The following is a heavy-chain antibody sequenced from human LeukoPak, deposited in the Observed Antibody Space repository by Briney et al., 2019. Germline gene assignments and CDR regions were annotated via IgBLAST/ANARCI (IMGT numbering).Heavy chain of an antibody. D-gene: IGHD3-10*01. CDR1: GFTFDDYA. V-gene: IGHV3-43D*04. J-gene: IGHJ6*03. CDR2: ISWDGGST. CDR3: AKDSSGTARLHGNYYYYYYMDV. Sequence: GGSLRLSCAASGFTFDDYAMHWVRQAPGKGLEWVSLISWDGGSTYYADSVKGRFTISRDNSKNSLYLQMNSLRAEDIALYYCAKDSSGTARLHGNYYYYYYMDVWGKGTTVTVSS.